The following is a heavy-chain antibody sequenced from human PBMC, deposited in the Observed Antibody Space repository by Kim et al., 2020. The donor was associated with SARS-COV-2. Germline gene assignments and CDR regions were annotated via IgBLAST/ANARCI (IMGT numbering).Heavy chain of an antibody. CDR2: IXXANGNR. CDR1: GYTFTSNT. J-gene: IGHJ4*02. D-gene: IGHD1-1*01. CDR3: ARXGTTRXGGYXXDY. V-gene: IGHV1-3*01. Sequence: ASVKVSCKASGYTFTSNTLHWVRQAPGQGLEXXGWIXXANGNRKYLQKFQDRLIIXXDTAXTTAXXELRXLTTXDTAVYXCARXGTTRXGGYXXDYWXXGTLVXVSS.